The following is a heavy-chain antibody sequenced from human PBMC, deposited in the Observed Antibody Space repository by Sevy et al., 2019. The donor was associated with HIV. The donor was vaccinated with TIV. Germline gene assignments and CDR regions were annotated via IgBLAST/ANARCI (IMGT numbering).Heavy chain of an antibody. D-gene: IGHD2-21*01. V-gene: IGHV4-39*01. CDR3: ARVLKSSGCYSEGY. CDR1: GGSISSITHY. J-gene: IGHJ4*02. CDR2: IYHSGST. Sequence: SETLSLTCTVSGGSISSITHYWAWIRQPPGKGLEWVGNIYHSGSTYYNPSLKCRVTISVDTSRNQFSLKLTSVTAADTAVYYCARVLKSSGCYSEGYWGQGTLVSDSS.